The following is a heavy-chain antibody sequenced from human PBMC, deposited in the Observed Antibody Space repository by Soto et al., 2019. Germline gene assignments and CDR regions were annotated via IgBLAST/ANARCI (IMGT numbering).Heavy chain of an antibody. Sequence: PSETLSLTGTVSGGSISSYYWSWIRQPPGKGLEWIGYIYYSGSTNYNPSLKSRVTISVDTSKNQFSLKLSSVTAADTAVYYCPRGSDSSGYSNDAFDIWGQGTMVTVSS. D-gene: IGHD3-22*01. J-gene: IGHJ3*02. CDR1: GGSISSYY. V-gene: IGHV4-59*01. CDR2: IYYSGST. CDR3: PRGSDSSGYSNDAFDI.